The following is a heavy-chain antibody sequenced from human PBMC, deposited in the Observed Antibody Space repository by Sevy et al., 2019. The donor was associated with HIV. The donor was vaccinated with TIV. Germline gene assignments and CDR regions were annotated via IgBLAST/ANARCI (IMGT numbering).Heavy chain of an antibody. V-gene: IGHV3-30-3*01. CDR1: GFTFSSYA. D-gene: IGHD2-15*01. CDR2: ISYDGSNK. Sequence: GGSLRLSCAASGFTFSSYAMSWVRQAPGKGLEWVAVISYDGSNKYYADSVKGRFTISRDNSKNTLYLQMNSLRAEDTAVYYCARDGVDCSGGSCYHLFDYWGQGTLVTVSS. J-gene: IGHJ4*02. CDR3: ARDGVDCSGGSCYHLFDY.